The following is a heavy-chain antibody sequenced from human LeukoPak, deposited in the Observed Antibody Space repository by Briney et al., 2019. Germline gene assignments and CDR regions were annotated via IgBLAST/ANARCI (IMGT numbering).Heavy chain of an antibody. V-gene: IGHV3-21*01. CDR2: IRGSSSDI. CDR3: AGRGYHVYRGFDY. D-gene: IGHD1-26*01. Sequence: GGSLRLSCAGSAFTFSSYSMNWVRQAPGKGLEWVSSIRGSSSDIYYAESVKGRFTISRDNAKNSLYLQMKSLRADDTAVYYCAGRGYHVYRGFDYWGRGALVTASS. CDR1: AFTFSSYS. J-gene: IGHJ4*02.